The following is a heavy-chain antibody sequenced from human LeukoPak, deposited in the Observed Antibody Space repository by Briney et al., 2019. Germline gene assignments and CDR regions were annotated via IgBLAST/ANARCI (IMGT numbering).Heavy chain of an antibody. J-gene: IGHJ4*02. CDR3: TTDGMRRITMVRGVNY. V-gene: IGHV3-15*01. CDR2: IKSKTDGGTT. Sequence: GGSLRLSCAASGFTFSSYSMNWVRQAPGKGLEWVGRIKSKTDGGTTDYAAPVKGRFTISRDDSKNTLYLQMNSLKTEDTAVYYCTTDGMRRITMVRGVNYWGQGTLVTVSS. D-gene: IGHD3-10*01. CDR1: GFTFSSYS.